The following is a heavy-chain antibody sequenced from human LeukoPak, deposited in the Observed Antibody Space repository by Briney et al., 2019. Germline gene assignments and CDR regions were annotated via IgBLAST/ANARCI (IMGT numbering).Heavy chain of an antibody. Sequence: GGSLRLSCAASGFTLSSYAMNWVPQAPGKVLEWVSGISGSGSAYYADSVKGRFSISRDNSKNTLYLQMNSLRAEDTAVYYCAKAGAVVVVVAKFFDYWGQGTLVTVS. CDR1: GFTLSSYA. CDR3: AKAGAVVVVVAKFFDY. J-gene: IGHJ4*02. CDR2: ISGSGSA. D-gene: IGHD2-15*01. V-gene: IGHV3-23*01.